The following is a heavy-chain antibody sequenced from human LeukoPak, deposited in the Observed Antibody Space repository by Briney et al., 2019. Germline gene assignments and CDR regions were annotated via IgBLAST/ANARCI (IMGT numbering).Heavy chain of an antibody. CDR1: GFTFSSYS. J-gene: IGHJ4*02. V-gene: IGHV3-21*01. D-gene: IGHD2-15*01. CDR2: ICSSSSYI. Sequence: GGSLRLSCAASGFTFSSYSMNWVRQAPGKGLEGVSSICSSSSYIYCADSVKGRFTISRDNAKTSLYLQMNSLRDEDTAVYYCARDSDYCSGGSCYHDTTGTTSYFDSWGQGTLVTVSS. CDR3: ARDSDYCSGGSCYHDTTGTTSYFDS.